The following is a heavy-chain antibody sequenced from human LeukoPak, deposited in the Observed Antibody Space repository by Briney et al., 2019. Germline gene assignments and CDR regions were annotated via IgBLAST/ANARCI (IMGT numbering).Heavy chain of an antibody. CDR1: GVTVSSSH. CDR3: AAGRVFDY. J-gene: IGHJ4*02. CDR2: IYSGGTT. Sequence: PGGCLRPSCAASGVTVSSSHMNWVRQAPGKGLEWVSVIYSGGTTYYGDSVKGRFPISRDNSKNTVYLQMNSVGVEDTAVYSCAAGRVFDYWGQGTLVTVSS. V-gene: IGHV3-66*01.